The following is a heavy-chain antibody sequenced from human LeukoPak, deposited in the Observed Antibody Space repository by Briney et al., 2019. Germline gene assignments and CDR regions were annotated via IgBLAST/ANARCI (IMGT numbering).Heavy chain of an antibody. CDR1: GGTLSSYA. CDR3: ARDIPAAYYYYGMDV. J-gene: IGHJ6*02. D-gene: IGHD2-2*01. V-gene: IGHV1-69*04. CDR2: IIPILGIA. Sequence: SVKVSCKASGGTLSSYAISWVRQAPGQGLKWMGRIIPILGIANYAQKFQGRVTITADKSTSTAYMELSSLRSEDTAVYYCARDIPAAYYYYGMDVWGQGTTVTVSS.